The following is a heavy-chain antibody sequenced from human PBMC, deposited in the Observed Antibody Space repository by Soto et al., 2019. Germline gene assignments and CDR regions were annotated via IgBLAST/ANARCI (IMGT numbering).Heavy chain of an antibody. CDR1: SYG. CDR2: ISYDGSDK. CDR3: AQESDAFDI. J-gene: IGHJ3*02. V-gene: IGHV3-30*18. Sequence: SYGVAGVREAPGRGLEWVAYISYDGSDKFYADSVKGRFTISRDNSKNTLYLQMNSLRAEDTAVCYHAQESDAFDIWGQRTLVTV.